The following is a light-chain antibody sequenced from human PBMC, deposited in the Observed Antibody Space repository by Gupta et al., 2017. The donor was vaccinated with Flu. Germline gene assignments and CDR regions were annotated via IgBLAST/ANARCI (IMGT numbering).Light chain of an antibody. J-gene: IGLJ2*01. CDR1: ALPKQY. V-gene: IGLV3-25*03. CDR2: KDT. CDR3: QSADSSGTYVV. Sequence: GQPARITCSGDALPKQYAYWYQQRPGQAPLLVIFKDTERPSEIPARFSGSSSGTTDTLTIXAXQAEDEXDYYCQSADSSGTYVVFGGGTKVTV.